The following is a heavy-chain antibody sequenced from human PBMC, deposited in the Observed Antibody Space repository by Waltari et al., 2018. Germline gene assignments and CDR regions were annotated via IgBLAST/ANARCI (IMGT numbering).Heavy chain of an antibody. J-gene: IGHJ3*02. Sequence: QVQLQESGPGLVKPSETLSLTCTVSGGSISSYYWSWIRQPAGKGLEWIGSIYTSGSTTYNPSLKSLVTMSLDTSKNQFSLKLSSVTAADTAVYYCARGFLEWLPALGAFDIWGQGTMVTVSS. V-gene: IGHV4-4*07. CDR1: GGSISSYY. CDR2: IYTSGST. D-gene: IGHD3-3*01. CDR3: ARGFLEWLPALGAFDI.